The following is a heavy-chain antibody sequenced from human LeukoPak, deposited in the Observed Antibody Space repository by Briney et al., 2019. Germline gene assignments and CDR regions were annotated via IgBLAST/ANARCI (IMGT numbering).Heavy chain of an antibody. CDR1: GGSISSYY. Sequence: PSETLSLTCTVSGGSISSYYWSWIRQPAGKGLEWIGRIYTSGSTNYNPSLKSRVTMSVDTSKSQFSLKLSSVTAADTAVYYCARGSPIDYYYYYYMDVWGKGTTVTVSS. CDR2: IYTSGST. D-gene: IGHD2-15*01. CDR3: ARGSPIDYYYYYYMDV. J-gene: IGHJ6*03. V-gene: IGHV4-4*07.